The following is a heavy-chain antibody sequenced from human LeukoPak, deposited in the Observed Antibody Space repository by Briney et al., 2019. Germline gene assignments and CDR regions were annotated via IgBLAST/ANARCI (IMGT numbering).Heavy chain of an antibody. CDR3: STKCVTSYFDC. D-gene: IGHD3-3*01. CDR1: GFTVSSNY. V-gene: IGHV3-66*02. J-gene: IGHJ4*02. CDR2: ISIGGST. Sequence: DPGGSLRLSCAASGFTVSSNYMSWVRQAPGKGLEWVSVISIGGSTYYADSVKGRFTISRDKSKNTLYLQMNSLRAEDTAVYYCSTKCVTSYFDCWGQGTLVTVSS.